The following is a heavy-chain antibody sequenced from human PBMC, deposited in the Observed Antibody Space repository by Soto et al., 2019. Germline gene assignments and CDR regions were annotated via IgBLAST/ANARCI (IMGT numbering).Heavy chain of an antibody. J-gene: IGHJ6*02. V-gene: IGHV3-23*01. Sequence: GGSLRLSCAASGFTFGNYAMSWVRQTPGKGLEWVSSISGSGGHIYYTGSVKGRFTISRDNSKNILYLQMNNLRAEDTAVYYCAKGTEQYYHYIIDVWGQGTTVTVSS. CDR3: AKGTEQYYHYIIDV. CDR2: ISGSGGHI. D-gene: IGHD3-10*01. CDR1: GFTFGNYA.